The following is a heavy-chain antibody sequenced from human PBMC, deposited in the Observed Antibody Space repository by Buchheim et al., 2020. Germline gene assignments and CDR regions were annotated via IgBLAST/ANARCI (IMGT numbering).Heavy chain of an antibody. D-gene: IGHD1-1*01. Sequence: QLVESGAEVKKPGASVKVSCKASGYTFTSYGIGWVRQAPGQGLEWMGWISTYNGNTDYAQKFQGRVTMSTDTPTSTPYMELRSLRSDDTAVYYCARRPEVHYWYFDLWGRGTL. J-gene: IGHJ2*01. CDR1: GYTFTSYG. CDR3: ARRPEVHYWYFDL. V-gene: IGHV1-18*01. CDR2: ISTYNGNT.